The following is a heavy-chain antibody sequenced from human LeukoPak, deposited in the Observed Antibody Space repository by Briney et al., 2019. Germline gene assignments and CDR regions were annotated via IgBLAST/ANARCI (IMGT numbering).Heavy chain of an antibody. D-gene: IGHD2-15*01. V-gene: IGHV3-30*04. CDR2: ISYDGSNK. Sequence: GGSLRLSCAASGFTFSSYAMHWVRQAPGKGLEWVAVISYDGSNKYYADAGKSRFTISRDNSKNTLYLQMNSLRAEDTAVYYCARDRIVVVVAALHVGFDHWGQGTLVTVSS. J-gene: IGHJ5*02. CDR3: ARDRIVVVVAALHVGFDH. CDR1: GFTFSSYA.